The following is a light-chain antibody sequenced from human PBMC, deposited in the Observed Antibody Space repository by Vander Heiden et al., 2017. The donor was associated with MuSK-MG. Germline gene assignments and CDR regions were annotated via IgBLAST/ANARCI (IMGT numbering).Light chain of an antibody. CDR2: GNS. V-gene: IGLV1-40*01. CDR3: QSYDSSLSGVV. Sequence: QSALTQPPSVSGAPAQRVTISCTGCSSNIGAGYDVHWYQQLPGTAPKLLIYGNSNRPSGVPDRFSGSKSGTSASLAITGLQAEDEADYYCQSYDSSLSGVVFGGGTKLTVL. J-gene: IGLJ2*01. CDR1: SSNIGAGYD.